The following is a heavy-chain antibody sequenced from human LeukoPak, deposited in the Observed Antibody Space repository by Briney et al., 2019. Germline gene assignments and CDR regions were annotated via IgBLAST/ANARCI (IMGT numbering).Heavy chain of an antibody. V-gene: IGHV3-53*01. CDR2: IYSGGDT. CDR1: GFIVSDID. J-gene: IGHJ4*02. D-gene: IGHD3-22*01. Sequence: GGSLRLSCAASGFIVSDIDLSWVRQAPGKGLEWVSIIYSGGDTHHADSVKGRFTISRDNYKNTLYLQMKSLRADGTAVYYCARGCYYERSGSCPFDYWGQGTLVTVSS. CDR3: ARGCYYERSGSCPFDY.